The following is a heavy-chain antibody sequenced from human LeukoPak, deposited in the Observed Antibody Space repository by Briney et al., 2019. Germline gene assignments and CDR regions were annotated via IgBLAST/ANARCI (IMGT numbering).Heavy chain of an antibody. CDR2: INPSGGST. V-gene: IGHV1-46*01. CDR3: ARDPSRYGMDV. Sequence: ASVKVSCKASGYTFTSYYMHWVRQAPGQGLEWIGIINPSGGSTSYAQKFQGRVTMTRDTSTSTVYMELSSLRSEDTAVYYCARDPSRYGMDVWGKGTTVTVSS. CDR1: GYTFTSYY. J-gene: IGHJ6*04.